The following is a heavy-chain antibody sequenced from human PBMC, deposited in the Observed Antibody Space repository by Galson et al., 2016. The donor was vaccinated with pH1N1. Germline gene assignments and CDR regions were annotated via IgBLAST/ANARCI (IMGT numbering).Heavy chain of an antibody. CDR2: ITPTGGRT. V-gene: IGHV1-46*01. J-gene: IGHJ5*02. Sequence: SVKVSCKASGYTFTSYYMHWVRQAPGQGLEWMGIITPTGGRTSCAQKFKDRVAMTSDTSTSTVYMELNSLRSEDTAVYYCARAPYGSNATCYSVWFDPWGQGTLITVSS. CDR3: ARAPYGSNATCYSVWFDP. D-gene: IGHD2-2*02. CDR1: GYTFTSYY.